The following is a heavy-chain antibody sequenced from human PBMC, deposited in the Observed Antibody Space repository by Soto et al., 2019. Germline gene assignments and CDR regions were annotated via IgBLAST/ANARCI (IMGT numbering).Heavy chain of an antibody. CDR1: GYTFTSYG. Sequence: ASVKVSCKASGYTFTSYGISWVRQAPGQGLEWMGWISAYNGNTNYAQKLQGRVTMTTDTSTSTAYMELRSLRSDDTAVYYCARDITSETVARGGYYYYGMDVWGQGTTVTVSS. D-gene: IGHD6-19*01. J-gene: IGHJ6*02. CDR2: ISAYNGNT. CDR3: ARDITSETVARGGYYYYGMDV. V-gene: IGHV1-18*01.